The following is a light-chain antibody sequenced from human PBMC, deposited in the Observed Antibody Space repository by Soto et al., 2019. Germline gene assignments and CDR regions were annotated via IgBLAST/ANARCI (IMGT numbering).Light chain of an antibody. CDR1: QTISSW. V-gene: IGKV1-5*03. Sequence: DIQMTRSPSTLSGSVGDRVTITCRASQTISSWLAWCQQKPGKAPKLLIYKASTLKSGVPSRFSGSGSGTEFTLTISSRQPDDFATYYCQHYNSYSEAFGQGTKVDIK. J-gene: IGKJ1*01. CDR3: QHYNSYSEA. CDR2: KAS.